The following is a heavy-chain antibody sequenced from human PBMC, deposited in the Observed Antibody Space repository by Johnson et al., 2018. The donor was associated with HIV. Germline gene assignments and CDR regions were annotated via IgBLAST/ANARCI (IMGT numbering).Heavy chain of an antibody. CDR3: AIVQVAMATIGYAFDI. CDR2: IYNGGTT. Sequence: VQLVESGGGLVQPGGSLRLSCAASGFTVSSNYMNWVRQAPGKGLEWVSVIYNGGTTYYADSVKGRFTISRDNSKNTLYLQMNSLRAEDTAVYYCAIVQVAMATIGYAFDIWGQGTMVTVSS. CDR1: GFTVSSNY. J-gene: IGHJ3*02. D-gene: IGHD5-12*01. V-gene: IGHV3-66*02.